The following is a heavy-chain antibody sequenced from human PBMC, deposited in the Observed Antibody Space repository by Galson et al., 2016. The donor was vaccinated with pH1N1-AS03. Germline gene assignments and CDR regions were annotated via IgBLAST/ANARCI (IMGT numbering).Heavy chain of an antibody. V-gene: IGHV1-69*13. CDR2: ILPALGSA. D-gene: IGHD3-22*01. CDR3: ARPATESSVYSVFDF. Sequence: SVKVSCKASGGTLSSSAISCLRQAPGQGLEWMGGILPALGSATYAQNLQGRVTITADESTTTAYMELRSLRSDDTAVYYRARPATESSVYSVFDFLGQGTLGTVSS. CDR1: GGTLSSSA. J-gene: IGHJ4*02.